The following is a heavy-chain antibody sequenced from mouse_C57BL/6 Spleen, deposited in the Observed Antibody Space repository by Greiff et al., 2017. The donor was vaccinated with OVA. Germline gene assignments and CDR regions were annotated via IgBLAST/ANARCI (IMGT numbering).Heavy chain of an antibody. CDR3: ARGSHYYGSSPWFAY. Sequence: VQLQQSGAELVKPGASVKISCKASGYAFSSYWMNWVKQRPGKGLEWIGQIYPGDGDTNYNGKFKGKATLTADKSSSTAYMQLSSLTSEDSAVYFCARGSHYYGSSPWFAYWGQGTLVTVSA. CDR1: GYAFSSYW. CDR2: IYPGDGDT. D-gene: IGHD1-1*01. V-gene: IGHV1-80*01. J-gene: IGHJ3*01.